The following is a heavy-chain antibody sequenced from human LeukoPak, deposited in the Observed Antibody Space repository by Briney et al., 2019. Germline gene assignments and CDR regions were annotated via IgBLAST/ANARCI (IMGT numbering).Heavy chain of an antibody. Sequence: SETLSLTCTVSGGSISTYYWNWIRQPAGKGLEWIGRIYTTGITNYNPSLKSRVSVSVDTSKNQFSLRLSSVTAADTAVYYCARGKVVAGTPGQNSWDSWGQGTLVTVSS. V-gene: IGHV4-4*07. CDR2: IYTTGIT. D-gene: IGHD6-19*01. CDR3: ARGKVVAGTPGQNSWDS. CDR1: GGSISTYY. J-gene: IGHJ4*02.